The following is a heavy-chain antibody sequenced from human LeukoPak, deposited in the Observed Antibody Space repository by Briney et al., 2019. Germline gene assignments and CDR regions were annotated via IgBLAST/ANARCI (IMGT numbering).Heavy chain of an antibody. J-gene: IGHJ4*02. CDR2: INPNSGGT. CDR3: ARGHYGSGSYPTYYFDY. V-gene: IGHV1-2*02. Sequence: ASVKVSCKASGYTFTGYYMHWVRQAPGQGLEWMGWINPNSGGTNYAQKFQGRVTMTRDTSISTAYMELSRLRSDDTAVYYCARGHYGSGSYPTYYFDYWGQGTLVTVSS. D-gene: IGHD3-10*01. CDR1: GYTFTGYY.